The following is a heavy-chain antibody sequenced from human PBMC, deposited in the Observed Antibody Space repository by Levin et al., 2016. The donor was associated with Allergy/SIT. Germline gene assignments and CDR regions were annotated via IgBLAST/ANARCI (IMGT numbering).Heavy chain of an antibody. J-gene: IGHJ5*02. V-gene: IGHV4-39*07. Sequence: WIRQPPGKGLEWIGSIYYSGSTYYNPSLKSRVTISVDTSKNQFSLKLSSVTAADTAVYYCARGTPVWGYWGPSDLNYFDPWGHGTLVTVSS. CDR2: IYYSGST. CDR3: ARGTPVWGYWGPSDLNYFDP. D-gene: IGHD3-22*01.